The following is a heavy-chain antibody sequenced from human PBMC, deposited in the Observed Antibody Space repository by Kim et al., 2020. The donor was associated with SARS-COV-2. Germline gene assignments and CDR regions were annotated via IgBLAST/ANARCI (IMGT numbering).Heavy chain of an antibody. V-gene: IGHV3-21*01. D-gene: IGHD3-22*01. J-gene: IGHJ4*02. Sequence: DSVTGRFTISRDNAKNSLYLQMNSLRAEDTAVYYCARYYYDSSGVTLDYWGQGTLVTVSS. CDR3: ARYYYDSSGVTLDY.